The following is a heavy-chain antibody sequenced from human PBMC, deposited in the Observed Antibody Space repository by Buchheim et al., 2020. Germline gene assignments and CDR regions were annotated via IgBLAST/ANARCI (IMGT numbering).Heavy chain of an antibody. J-gene: IGHJ4*02. V-gene: IGHV4-39*07. CDR3: ARAHGYGSGSYRYYFDY. D-gene: IGHD3-10*01. CDR1: GGSISSSSYY. Sequence: QLQLQESGPGLVKPSETLSLTCTVSGGSISSSSYYWGWIRQPPGKGLEWIGSIYYSGSTYYNPSLKSRVTISVDTSKNQFSLKLSAVTAADTAVYYCARAHGYGSGSYRYYFDYWGQGTL. CDR2: IYYSGST.